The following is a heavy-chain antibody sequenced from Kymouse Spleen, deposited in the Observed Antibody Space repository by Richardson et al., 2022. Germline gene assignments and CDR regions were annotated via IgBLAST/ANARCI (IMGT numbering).Heavy chain of an antibody. Sequence: EVQLVESGGGLVQPGRSLRLSCAASGFTFDDYAMHWVRQAPGKGLEWVSGISWNSGSIGYADSVKGRFTISRDNAKNSLYLQMNSLRAEDTALYYCAKEEYSSSKYYYYGMDVWGQGTTVTVSS. D-gene: IGHD6-6*01. V-gene: IGHV3-9*01. CDR2: ISWNSGSI. CDR3: AKEEYSSSKYYYYGMDV. CDR1: GFTFDDYA. J-gene: IGHJ6*02.